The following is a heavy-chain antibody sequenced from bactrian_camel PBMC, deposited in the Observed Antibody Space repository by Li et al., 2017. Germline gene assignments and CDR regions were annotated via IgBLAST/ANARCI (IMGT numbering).Heavy chain of an antibody. CDR3: AARGPYCYTKLSVRDFIY. Sequence: HVQLVESGGGSVQVGGSLRLSCVASGYTFRSNRVAWFRQAPGKEREAVAGIWTDTGGSLYADSVKGRFTISQDNAKNTVYLQMNSLKPEDTAMYYCAARGPYCYTKLSVRDFIYWGQGTQVTVS. J-gene: IGHJ6*01. CDR1: GYTFRSNR. V-gene: IGHV3S6*01. D-gene: IGHD2*01. CDR2: IWTDTGGS.